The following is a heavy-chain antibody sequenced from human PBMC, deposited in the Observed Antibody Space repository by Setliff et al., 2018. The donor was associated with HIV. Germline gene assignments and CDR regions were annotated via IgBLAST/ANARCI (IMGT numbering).Heavy chain of an antibody. J-gene: IGHJ5*02. V-gene: IGHV4-4*09. CDR1: GGSISGHY. CDR2: IYSSGST. D-gene: IGHD3-10*01. Sequence: SETLSLTCTVSGGSISGHYWSWIRQPPGRGLEWIGYIYSSGSTNFNLPLQSRVTISVDTSKNQFSLKLSSVTAADTAVYYCARHSGVASPNWFDPWGQGTLVTVSS. CDR3: ARHSGVASPNWFDP.